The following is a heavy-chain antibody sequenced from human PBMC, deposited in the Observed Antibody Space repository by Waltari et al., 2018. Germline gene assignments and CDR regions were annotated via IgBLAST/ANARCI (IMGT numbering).Heavy chain of an antibody. J-gene: IGHJ3*01. V-gene: IGHV4-39*01. CDR1: GVSITSNRHY. CDR2: VSYSGTT. Sequence: QLQLQESGPRLVRPSETLSLICRVSGVSITSNRHYWAWLRQSPGQGLEWVGTVSYSGTTYISPSLKSRVSVSRDTSKNQVSLLLGSVTAADMAVYYCATYIGASVGTAAFDVWGQGTMVTVSS. CDR3: ATYIGASVGTAAFDV. D-gene: IGHD5-12*01.